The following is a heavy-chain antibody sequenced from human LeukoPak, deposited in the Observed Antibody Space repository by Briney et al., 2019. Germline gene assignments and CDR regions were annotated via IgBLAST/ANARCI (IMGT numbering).Heavy chain of an antibody. D-gene: IGHD6-13*01. J-gene: IGHJ3*02. V-gene: IGHV1-69*13. CDR1: GGTFSSYA. CDR3: ARDQYSSSWYGGGDAFDI. CDR2: IIPIFGTA. Sequence: SVKVSCKASGGTFSSYAISWVRQAPGQGLEWMGGIIPIFGTANYAQKFQGRVTVTADESTSTAYMELSSLRSEDTAVYYCARDQYSSSWYGGGDAFDIWGQGTMVTVSS.